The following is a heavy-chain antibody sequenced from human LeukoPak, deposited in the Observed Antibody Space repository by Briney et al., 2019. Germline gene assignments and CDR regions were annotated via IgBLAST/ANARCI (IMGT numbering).Heavy chain of an antibody. Sequence: GGSLRLSCAASGFTFSNYAMSWVRQAPGKGLEWVSVNSGSGGSTYYGDSVKGRFTISRDNSKNTLYLQMNSLRAEDTAVYYCARAAAETGAFRDNWFDPWGQGTLVTVSS. D-gene: IGHD6-19*01. CDR1: GFTFSNYA. CDR2: NSGSGGST. CDR3: ARAAAETGAFRDNWFDP. J-gene: IGHJ5*02. V-gene: IGHV3-23*01.